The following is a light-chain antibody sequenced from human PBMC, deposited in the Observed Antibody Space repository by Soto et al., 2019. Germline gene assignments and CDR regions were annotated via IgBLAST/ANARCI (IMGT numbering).Light chain of an antibody. CDR3: SSYAGSIFYV. J-gene: IGLJ1*01. CDR2: EVS. V-gene: IGLV2-8*01. Sequence: QSALTQPPSASGSPGQSVTISCTGTSSDVGGYNYVSWYQQHPGKAPKLMIYEVSKRPSGVPDRFSGSKSGNTASLTVSGLQAEDAADYYCSSYAGSIFYVFGTGTKLTVL. CDR1: SSDVGGYNY.